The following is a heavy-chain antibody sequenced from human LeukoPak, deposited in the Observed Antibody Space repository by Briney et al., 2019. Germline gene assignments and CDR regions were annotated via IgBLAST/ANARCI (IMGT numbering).Heavy chain of an antibody. CDR2: IWFDGTNE. V-gene: IGHV3-33*08. Sequence: PWGSLRLSCAASGFTISSYSMDWDRQAPGKGLEWVALIWFDGTNENYGDSVNGRFTISRDNSKNTVYLEMSSLRAEDTALYYCERVRDSKESGASDTWGQGTMVTISS. D-gene: IGHD1-26*01. CDR3: ERVRDSKESGASDT. CDR1: GFTISSYS. J-gene: IGHJ3*02.